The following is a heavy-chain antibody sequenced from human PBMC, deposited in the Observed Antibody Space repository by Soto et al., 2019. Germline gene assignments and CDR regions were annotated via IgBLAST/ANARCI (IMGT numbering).Heavy chain of an antibody. V-gene: IGHV1-2*02. CDR3: ARGRTVNFYGMEV. CDR1: GYTFTDHY. Sequence: QVQLVQSGAEVKKPGASVKVSYVASGYTFTDHYIHWVRQAPGQGLEWMGWINPHSGDTIYAQKFQGRVTLTRDTSISTAYMVLSRLRSDDTAVYYCARGRTVNFYGMEVWGQGTTVTVSS. CDR2: INPHSGDT. J-gene: IGHJ6*02. D-gene: IGHD4-17*01.